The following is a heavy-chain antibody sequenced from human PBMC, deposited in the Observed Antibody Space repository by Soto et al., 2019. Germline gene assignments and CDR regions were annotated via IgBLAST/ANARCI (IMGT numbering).Heavy chain of an antibody. CDR2: IYWYDEN. D-gene: IGHD6-13*01. Sequence: SGPTLVNPTQTLTLTCTFSGFSLDTSRVGVGWIRQPPGKALEWLALIYWYDENHYSPSLKSRLTITKDTSKNQVVLTMTDMDPVDTATYYCAHKGITTAGGAFDFWGPGTMVTVSS. CDR1: GFSLDTSRVG. CDR3: AHKGITTAGGAFDF. V-gene: IGHV2-5*01. J-gene: IGHJ3*01.